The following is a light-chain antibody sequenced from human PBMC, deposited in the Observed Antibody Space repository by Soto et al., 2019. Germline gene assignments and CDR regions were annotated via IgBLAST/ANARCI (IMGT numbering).Light chain of an antibody. Sequence: QSVLTQPSSASAALGSSVKLTCTLSSGHNSYIIAWHQQQPGKAPRYLMKVEDSGSYNKGSGVPDRFSGSRSGADRYLTISNLQSEDEADYYCETWDTNTRVFGGGTKLTVL. V-gene: IGLV4-60*03. CDR3: ETWDTNTRV. CDR2: VEDSGSY. CDR1: SGHNSYI. J-gene: IGLJ3*02.